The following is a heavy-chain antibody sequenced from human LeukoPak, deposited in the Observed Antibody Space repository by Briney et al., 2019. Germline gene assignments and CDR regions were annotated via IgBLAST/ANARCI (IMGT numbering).Heavy chain of an antibody. D-gene: IGHD2-8*01. J-gene: IGHJ4*02. V-gene: IGHV3-21*01. CDR2: ISSSSSYI. CDR3: ARGASDIVLMVYATPFDY. Sequence: PGGSLRLSCAASGFTFNTYEMSWVRQAPGKGLEWVSSISSSSSYIYYADSVKGRFTISRDNAKNSLYLQMNSLGAEDTAVYYCARGASDIVLMVYATPFDYWGQGTLVTVSS. CDR1: GFTFNTYE.